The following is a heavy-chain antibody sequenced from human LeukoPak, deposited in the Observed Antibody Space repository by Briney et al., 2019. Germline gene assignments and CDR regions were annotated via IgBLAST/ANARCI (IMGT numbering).Heavy chain of an antibody. CDR1: GYRFSDYY. J-gene: IGHJ4*02. CDR3: ARDSGLGPTWHPFDH. D-gene: IGHD1-26*01. V-gene: IGHV1-2*02. CDR2: VNSNSGGT. Sequence: ASVKVSCKTSGYRFSDYYMHWVRQAPGQGLEWMGWVNSNSGGTHYAQKFRGRVTMTRDTSISTAYMELSGLRSDDTAVYYCARDSGLGPTWHPFDHWGQGTPVTVSS.